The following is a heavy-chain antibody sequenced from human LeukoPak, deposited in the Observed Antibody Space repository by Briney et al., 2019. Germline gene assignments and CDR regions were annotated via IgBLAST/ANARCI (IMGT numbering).Heavy chain of an antibody. V-gene: IGHV3-23*01. CDR2: ISGSGGST. D-gene: IGHD3-22*01. CDR1: GFTFSSYT. Sequence: GGSLRLSCAASGFTFSSYTMSWVRQAPGKGLEWVSAISGSGGSTYYADSVKGRFTISRDNSKNTLYLQMNSLRAEDTAIYYCAKVTYYDSSADYWGQGTLVTVSS. J-gene: IGHJ4*02. CDR3: AKVTYYDSSADY.